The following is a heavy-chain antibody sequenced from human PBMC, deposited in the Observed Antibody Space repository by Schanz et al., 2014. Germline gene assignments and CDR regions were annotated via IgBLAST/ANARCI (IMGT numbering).Heavy chain of an antibody. V-gene: IGHV3-7*03. Sequence: EVQLAESGGGLVQPGGSLRLSCAASGFTFSGFWMTWVRQAPGKGLEWVANIKKDGSEKYYVDSVKGRFTMSRDNSKNTLYLQMNSLRAGDAAVYYCAKDGPGGSGSYSADGGMDVWGQGTTVTVSS. CDR1: GFTFSGFW. CDR2: IKKDGSEK. D-gene: IGHD3-10*01. J-gene: IGHJ6*02. CDR3: AKDGPGGSGSYSADGGMDV.